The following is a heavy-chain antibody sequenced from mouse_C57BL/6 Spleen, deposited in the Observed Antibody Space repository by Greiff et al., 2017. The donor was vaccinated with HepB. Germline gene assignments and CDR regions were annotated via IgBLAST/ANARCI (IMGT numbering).Heavy chain of an antibody. V-gene: IGHV1-39*01. D-gene: IGHD1-1*01. CDR2: INPNYGTT. J-gene: IGHJ4*01. Sequence: EVQLQQSGPELVKPGASVKISCKASGYSFTDYNMNWVKQSNGKSLEWIGVINPNYGTTSYNQKFKGKATLTVDQSSSTAYMQLNSLTSEDSAVYYCASSYYYGSYYYAMDYWGQGTSVTVSS. CDR3: ASSYYYGSYYYAMDY. CDR1: GYSFTDYN.